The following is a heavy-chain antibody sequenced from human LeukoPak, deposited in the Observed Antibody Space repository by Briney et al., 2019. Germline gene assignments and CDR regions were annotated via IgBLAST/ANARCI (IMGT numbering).Heavy chain of an antibody. CDR1: GFTFSSYS. CDR2: ISSSSSYI. CDR3: ARDPRAVQI. D-gene: IGHD1-26*01. Sequence: GGSLRLSCAASGFTFSSYSMNWVRQAPGKGLEWVSSISSSSSYINYADSVRGRFTISRDNAKNSLFLQMDSLRGEDTAVYYCARDPRAVQIWGQGTLVTVSS. V-gene: IGHV3-21*01. J-gene: IGHJ4*02.